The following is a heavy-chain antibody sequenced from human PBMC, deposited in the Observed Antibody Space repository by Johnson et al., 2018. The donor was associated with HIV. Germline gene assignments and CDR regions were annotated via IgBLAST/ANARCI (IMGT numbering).Heavy chain of an antibody. J-gene: IGHJ3*02. CDR3: ARETGVRPLTYYYDSSGYYYDAFDI. V-gene: IGHV3-11*04. CDR2: ISSSGSTI. Sequence: QEQLVESGGGLVKPGGSLRLSCAASGFTFSDYYMSWIRQAPGKGLEWVSYISSSGSTIYYADSVKGRFTISRDNAKNSLYLQMNSLRAEDTAVYYCARETGVRPLTYYYDSSGYYYDAFDIWGQGTMVTVSS. D-gene: IGHD3-22*01. CDR1: GFTFSDYY.